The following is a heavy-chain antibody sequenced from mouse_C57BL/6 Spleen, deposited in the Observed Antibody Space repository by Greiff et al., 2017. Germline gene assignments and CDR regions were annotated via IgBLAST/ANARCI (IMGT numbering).Heavy chain of an antibody. CDR2: IYPRDGST. D-gene: IGHD4-1*01. V-gene: IGHV1-85*01. CDR3: ARSANWGYWYFDV. CDR1: GYTFTSYD. J-gene: IGHJ1*03. Sequence: QVQLQQSGPELVKPGASVKLSCKASGYTFTSYDINWVKQRPGQGLEWIGWIYPRDGSTKYNEKFKGKATLTVDTSSSTAYMELHSLTSEDSAVYFCARSANWGYWYFDVWGTGTTVTVSS.